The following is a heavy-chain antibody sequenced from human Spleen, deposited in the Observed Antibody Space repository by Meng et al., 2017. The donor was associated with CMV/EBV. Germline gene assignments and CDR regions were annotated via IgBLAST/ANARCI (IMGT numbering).Heavy chain of an antibody. CDR1: GGSVSSGSYY. CDR3: ARVIGSPSGWYVGFDS. J-gene: IGHJ4*01. Sequence: SETLSLTCTVSGGSVSSGSYYWSWIRQPPGKRLEWIGYIRDGWSTKYSASLKSRVTISVDTSMNQFSLRLSSVTAADRAVYYCARVIGSPSGWYVGFDSWGHGALVTVSS. CDR2: IRDGWST. V-gene: IGHV4-61*01. D-gene: IGHD6-19*01.